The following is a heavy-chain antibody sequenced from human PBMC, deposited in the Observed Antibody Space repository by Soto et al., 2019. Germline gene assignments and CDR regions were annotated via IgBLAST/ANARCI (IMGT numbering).Heavy chain of an antibody. V-gene: IGHV5-51*01. Sequence: GESLKISCKGSGYSFTSYWIGWVRQMPGKGLEWMGIIYPGDSDTRYSPSFQGQVTISADKSISTAYLQWSSLKASDTAMYYCAGQGFRAVEMATNFDYWGQGTRVTV. CDR2: IYPGDSDT. D-gene: IGHD5-12*01. J-gene: IGHJ4*02. CDR3: AGQGFRAVEMATNFDY. CDR1: GYSFTSYW.